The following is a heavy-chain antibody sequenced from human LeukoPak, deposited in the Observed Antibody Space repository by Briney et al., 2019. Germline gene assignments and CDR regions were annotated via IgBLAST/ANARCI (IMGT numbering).Heavy chain of an antibody. J-gene: IGHJ3*02. CDR3: ASYDFEKKDAFDI. V-gene: IGHV1-2*02. D-gene: IGHD3-3*01. CDR1: GYTFTGYY. Sequence: ASVKVSCKASGYTFTGYYMHWVRQAPGQGLEWMGWINPNSGGTNYAQKLQGRVTMTTDTSTSTAYMELRSLRSDDTAVYYCASYDFEKKDAFDIWGQGTMVTVSS. CDR2: INPNSGGT.